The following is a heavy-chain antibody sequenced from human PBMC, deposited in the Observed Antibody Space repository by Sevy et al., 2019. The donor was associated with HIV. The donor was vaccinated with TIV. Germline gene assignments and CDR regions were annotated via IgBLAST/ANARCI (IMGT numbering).Heavy chain of an antibody. Sequence: ASVKVSCKVSGYHFIGYYIHWVRQAPGQGLEWMAWIKPFNGDTKYAQIFQGRVTVTWDTSTGTAYMDLTRLLYDDTAIYYCATDRGSYSPFNNWGQGTLVTVSS. CDR2: IKPFNGDT. V-gene: IGHV1-2*02. CDR3: ATDRGSYSPFNN. CDR1: GYHFIGYY. J-gene: IGHJ4*02. D-gene: IGHD3-10*01.